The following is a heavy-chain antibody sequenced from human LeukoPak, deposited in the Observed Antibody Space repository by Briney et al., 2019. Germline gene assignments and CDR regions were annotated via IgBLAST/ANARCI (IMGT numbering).Heavy chain of an antibody. CDR1: GGSISSYY. V-gene: IGHV4-59*01. J-gene: IGHJ3*02. CDR3: ARSRYSYAHLDAFDI. D-gene: IGHD5-18*01. Sequence: SETLSLTCTVSGGSISSYYWSWIRQPPGKGLEWIGYTYYSGSTNYNPSLKSRVTISVDTSKNQFSLKLSSVTAADTAVYYCARSRYSYAHLDAFDIWGQGTMVTVSS. CDR2: TYYSGST.